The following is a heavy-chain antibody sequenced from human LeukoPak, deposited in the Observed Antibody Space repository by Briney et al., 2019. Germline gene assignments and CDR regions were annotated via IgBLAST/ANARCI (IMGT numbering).Heavy chain of an antibody. Sequence: PSETLSLTCAVYGGSFSGYYWSWIRQPPGKGLEWIGEINHSGSANYNPSLKSRVTISVDTSKNQFSLKLSSVTAADTAVYYCASRNRGVIMSWGQGTLVTVSS. J-gene: IGHJ5*02. CDR2: INHSGSA. D-gene: IGHD3-10*01. V-gene: IGHV4-34*01. CDR1: GGSFSGYY. CDR3: ASRNRGVIMS.